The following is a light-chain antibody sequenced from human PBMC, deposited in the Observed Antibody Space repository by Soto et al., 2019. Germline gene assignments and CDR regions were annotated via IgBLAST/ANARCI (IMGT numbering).Light chain of an antibody. CDR1: ASNIGAGYD. J-gene: IGLJ2*01. Sequence: QSVLPQPPPVSGAPGQGVTISCTGSASNIGAGYDVHWYQQLPGTAPKLLIYGTSNRPSGVPDRFSGPKSGTSASLAITGVQAEDEADYYCQSYDSSLSGSVFGGGTKLTVL. CDR3: QSYDSSLSGSV. CDR2: GTS. V-gene: IGLV1-40*01.